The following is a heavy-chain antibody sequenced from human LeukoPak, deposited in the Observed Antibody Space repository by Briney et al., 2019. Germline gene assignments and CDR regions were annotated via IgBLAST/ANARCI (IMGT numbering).Heavy chain of an antibody. V-gene: IGHV4-30-4*08. J-gene: IGHJ3*01. D-gene: IGHD2-2*01. CDR1: GGSISSGDYY. CDR3: ATKIGYCSTTSCPDDAFDV. CDR2: IYYSGST. Sequence: KSSETLSLTCTVSGGSISSGDYYWSWIRQPPGKGLEWIGYIYYSGSTYYNPSLKSRVTISVDTSKNQFSLKLSSVTAADTAVYYCATKIGYCSTTSCPDDAFDVWGQGTMVTVSS.